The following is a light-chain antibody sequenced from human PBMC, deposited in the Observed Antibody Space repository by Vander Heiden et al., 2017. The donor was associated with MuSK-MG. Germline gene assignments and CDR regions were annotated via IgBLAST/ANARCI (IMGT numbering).Light chain of an antibody. CDR3: QHDDSSPVE. V-gene: IGKV1-8*01. CDR2: AAS. CDR1: QGISSY. J-gene: IGKJ1*01. Sequence: AMRMTQSPSSFSASTGDRVTITCRASQGISSYLAWYQQKPGKAPKLLIYAASTLQSGVPSRFSGSGSGTDFTLTISCLQSEDFATYYCQHDDSSPVEFGQGTKVEIK.